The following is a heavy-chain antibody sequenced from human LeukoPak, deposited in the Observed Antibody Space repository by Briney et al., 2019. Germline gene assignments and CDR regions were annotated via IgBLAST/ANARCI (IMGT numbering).Heavy chain of an antibody. CDR3: AKRGGTLYSGYDWGSFDY. CDR1: GYTFSSYY. D-gene: IGHD5-12*01. J-gene: IGHJ4*02. V-gene: IGHV1-46*01. Sequence: ASVKVSCKACGYTFSSYYMHWVRQAPGQGLEWMGILNPSGGSTSYAQKFQGRVTMTRDTSTSTVYMELSSLRSEDTALYYCAKRGGTLYSGYDWGSFDYWGQGTLVTVSS. CDR2: LNPSGGST.